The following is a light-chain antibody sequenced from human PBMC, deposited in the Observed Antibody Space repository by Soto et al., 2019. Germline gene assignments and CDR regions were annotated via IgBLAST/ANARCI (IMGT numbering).Light chain of an antibody. Sequence: EIVLTQSPATLSLSPGERATLSRRASQSVSNYLAWYQQKPGQAPRLLIIDTSNRATGIPARFSGSGSGTDFTLTISSLEPEDFAVYYCQQRSAWPLTFGGGTKVQIK. V-gene: IGKV3-11*01. J-gene: IGKJ4*01. CDR3: QQRSAWPLT. CDR1: QSVSNY. CDR2: DTS.